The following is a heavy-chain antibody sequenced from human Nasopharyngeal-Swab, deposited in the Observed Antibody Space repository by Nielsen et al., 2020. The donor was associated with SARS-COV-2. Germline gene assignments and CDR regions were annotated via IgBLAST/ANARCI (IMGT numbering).Heavy chain of an antibody. D-gene: IGHD5-12*01. J-gene: IGHJ4*02. V-gene: IGHV3-30*18. CDR2: ISFDGGHK. Sequence: GGSLRLSCAASGFTFSRYCMHWVRQAPGKGLEWVEVISFDGGHKYFAESVKGRFTISRDNSKNTLYLQMNSLRAEDTAVYYCAKDRGGGYSGYDRFDYWGQGTLVTVSS. CDR3: AKDRGGGYSGYDRFDY. CDR1: GFTFSRYC.